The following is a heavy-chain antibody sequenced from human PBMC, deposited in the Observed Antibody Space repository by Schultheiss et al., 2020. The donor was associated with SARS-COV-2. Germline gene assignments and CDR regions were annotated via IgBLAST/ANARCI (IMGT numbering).Heavy chain of an antibody. CDR2: IDGDGSYT. CDR1: GFTFNNCW. V-gene: IGHV3-74*01. J-gene: IGHJ4*02. CDR3: ARSNLFDY. Sequence: GGSLRLSCAASGFTFNNCWMHWVRQVPGKGLVWVSRIDGDGSYTNYADSVKGRFTISRDNAKHTLYLQMNNLRAEDTAVYYCARSNLFDYWGQGTLVTVSS.